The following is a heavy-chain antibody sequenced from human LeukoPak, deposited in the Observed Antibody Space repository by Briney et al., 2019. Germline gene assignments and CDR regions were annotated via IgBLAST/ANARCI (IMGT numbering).Heavy chain of an antibody. J-gene: IGHJ6*02. CDR2: INHSGST. CDR1: GGSISSSSYY. V-gene: IGHV4-39*07. Sequence: SETLSLTCTVSGGSISSSSYYWSWIRQPPGKGLEWIGEINHSGSTDYNPSLKSRVTISVDTSKNQFSLKLSSVTAADTAVYYCARVLVVVTAIRLYYYGMDVWGQGTTVTVSS. D-gene: IGHD2-21*02. CDR3: ARVLVVVTAIRLYYYGMDV.